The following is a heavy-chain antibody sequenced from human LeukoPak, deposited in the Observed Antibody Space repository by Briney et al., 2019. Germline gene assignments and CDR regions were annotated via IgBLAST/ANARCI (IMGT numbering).Heavy chain of an antibody. J-gene: IGHJ4*02. CDR1: GGSFSGYY. D-gene: IGHD6-13*01. Sequence: SETLSLTCAVYGGSFSGYYWSWTRQPPGKGLEWIGEINHSGSTNYNPSLKSRVTISVDTSKNQFSLHLNSVTPEDTAVYYCARVSSWTEEPDTGLDYWGPGTVVIVSS. CDR3: ARVSSWTEEPDTGLDY. V-gene: IGHV4-34*01. CDR2: INHSGST.